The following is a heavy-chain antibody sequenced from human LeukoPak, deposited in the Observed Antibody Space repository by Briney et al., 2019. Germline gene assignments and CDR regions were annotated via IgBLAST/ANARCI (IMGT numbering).Heavy chain of an antibody. V-gene: IGHV4-34*01. CDR3: AGVTVATGEY. D-gene: IGHD5-12*01. CDR1: GGSFSGYY. CDR2: INHSGST. Sequence: SETLSLTCAVYGGSFSGYYWSWIRQPPGKGLEWIGEINHSGSTNYNPSLESRVTISVDTSKNQFSLKLSSVTAADTAVYYCAGVTVATGEYWGQGTLVTVSS. J-gene: IGHJ4*02.